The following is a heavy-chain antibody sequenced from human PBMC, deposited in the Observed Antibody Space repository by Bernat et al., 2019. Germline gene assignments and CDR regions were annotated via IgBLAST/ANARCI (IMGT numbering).Heavy chain of an antibody. V-gene: IGHV3-30*18. D-gene: IGHD5-12*01. CDR3: AKGYSGYDYAYDI. CDR1: GFTFSSHG. Sequence: QVQLVESGGGVVQPGRSLRLSCAASGFTFSSHGIHWVRQAPGKGLEWVAVISYDGRNKYYADSVKGRFTISRDNSKNTLYLQMNSLRAEDTAVYYCAKGYSGYDYAYDIWGQGTMVTVSS. CDR2: ISYDGRNK. J-gene: IGHJ3*02.